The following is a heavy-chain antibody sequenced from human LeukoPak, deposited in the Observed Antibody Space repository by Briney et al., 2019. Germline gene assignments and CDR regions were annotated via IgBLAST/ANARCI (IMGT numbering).Heavy chain of an antibody. CDR2: ISYDGSDK. CDR1: GFTFSRYA. J-gene: IGHJ6*02. D-gene: IGHD3-9*01. CDR3: ARVAGDILTGHETGYYYAMDV. Sequence: QPGRSLRLSCAVSGFTFSRYAMYWVRQAPGKGLEWVALISYDGSDKYYPDSVKGRFTISRDNSKNTLYLQMNSLRADDTAVYYCARVAGDILTGHETGYYYAMDVWGQGTTVTVSS. V-gene: IGHV3-30-3*01.